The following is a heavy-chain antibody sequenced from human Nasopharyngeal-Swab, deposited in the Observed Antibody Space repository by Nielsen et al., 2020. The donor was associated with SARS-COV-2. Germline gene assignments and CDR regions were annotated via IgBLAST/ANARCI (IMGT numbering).Heavy chain of an antibody. V-gene: IGHV4-34*01. D-gene: IGHD3-22*01. CDR2: INHSGST. J-gene: IGHJ4*02. Sequence: RQAPGKGLEWIGEINHSGSTNYNPSLKSRVTISVDTSKNQFSLKLSSVTAADTAAYYCARGTSNYYDSSGTIDYWGQGTLVTVSS. CDR3: ARGTSNYYDSSGTIDY.